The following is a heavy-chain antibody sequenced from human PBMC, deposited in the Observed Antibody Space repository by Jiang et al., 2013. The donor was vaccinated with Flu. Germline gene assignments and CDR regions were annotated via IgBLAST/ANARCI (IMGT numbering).Heavy chain of an antibody. CDR1: GYIFNAF. V-gene: IGHV1-3*01. J-gene: IGHJ4*02. D-gene: IGHD3-10*01. CDR3: ARGFYGTGRNDF. Sequence: SGAEVKKPGASVKISCKASGYIFNAFLCIGSARPPGQRPEWMGWIHAGNGNTEFSQNFQARLNLTRDTSANTAYMELSSLTRDDTATYYCARGFYGTGRNDFWGQGTLVTVSS. CDR2: IHAGNGNT.